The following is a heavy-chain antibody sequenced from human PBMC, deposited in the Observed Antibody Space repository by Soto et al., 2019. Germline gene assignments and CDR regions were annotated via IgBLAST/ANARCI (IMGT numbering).Heavy chain of an antibody. CDR1: GFTFSTYA. D-gene: IGHD3-3*01. CDR2: ISAGGGST. V-gene: IGHV3-23*01. Sequence: EAQLLESGGGLVQPGGSLRLSCAASGFTFSTYAMSWVRQAPGKGLEWVSAISAGGGSTYYADSVKGRFTISRDNSKNTLYLQMNSLRAEDTAVYYCAKAVRDWSGYYSDYWGQGTLVTVSS. J-gene: IGHJ4*02. CDR3: AKAVRDWSGYYSDY.